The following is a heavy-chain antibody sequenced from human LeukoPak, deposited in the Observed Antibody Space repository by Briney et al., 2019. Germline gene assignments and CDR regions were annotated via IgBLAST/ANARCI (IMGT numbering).Heavy chain of an antibody. D-gene: IGHD3-22*01. V-gene: IGHV3-23*01. CDR2: ISGSGGST. CDR1: GFTFSSYA. Sequence: GGSLRLSCAASGFTFSSYAMSWVRQAPGKGLEWVSAISGSGGSTYYADSVKGRFTISRDNSKNTLYLQMNSLRAEGTAVYYCAKEWKDSSGYYYYFDYWGQGTLVTVSS. J-gene: IGHJ4*02. CDR3: AKEWKDSSGYYYYFDY.